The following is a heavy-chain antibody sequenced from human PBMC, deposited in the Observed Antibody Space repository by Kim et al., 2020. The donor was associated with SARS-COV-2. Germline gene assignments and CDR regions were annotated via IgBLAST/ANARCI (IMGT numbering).Heavy chain of an antibody. CDR2: INAGNGNT. D-gene: IGHD2-15*01. V-gene: IGHV1-3*01. CDR3: ARVDCDQANSGGSCFDAPNNTPHWVDP. CDR1: GYTFTSYA. Sequence: ASVKVSCKASGYTFTSYAMHWVRQAPGQRLEWMGWINAGNGNTKYSQKFQGRVTITRDTSASTAYMELSSLRSEDTAVYYCARVDCDQANSGGSCFDAPNNTPHWVDPWGQGTLVTVSS. J-gene: IGHJ5*02.